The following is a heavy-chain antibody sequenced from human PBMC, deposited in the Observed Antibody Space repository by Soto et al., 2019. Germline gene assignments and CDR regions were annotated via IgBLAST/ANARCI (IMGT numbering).Heavy chain of an antibody. Sequence: VQLVQSGAEVKKPGSSVRVSCKASGGTFSRDVMTWVRQAPGQGLEWMGEIIPVFATTNYAQNFQGRVTFTADESTSTVYMELSGLRYEDTAMYYCTRDLSTQELDSWGQGTLVTVSS. CDR3: TRDLSTQELDS. CDR1: GGTFSRDV. J-gene: IGHJ4*02. CDR2: IIPVFATT. V-gene: IGHV1-69*12.